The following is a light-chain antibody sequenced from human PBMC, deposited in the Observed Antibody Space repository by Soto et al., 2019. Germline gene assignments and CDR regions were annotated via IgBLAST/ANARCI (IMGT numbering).Light chain of an antibody. CDR3: CSYADIRSVE. CDR1: SSDVGTYNL. V-gene: IGLV2-23*02. CDR2: EVS. J-gene: IGLJ2*01. Sequence: QSVLTQPASVSGSPGQSITISCTGTSSDVGTYNLVSWYQQRPGKAPEFIIYEVSKRPTGVSNRFSGSKSGNTASLTISGLQAEDEADYYCCSYADIRSVEFGGGTKLTVL.